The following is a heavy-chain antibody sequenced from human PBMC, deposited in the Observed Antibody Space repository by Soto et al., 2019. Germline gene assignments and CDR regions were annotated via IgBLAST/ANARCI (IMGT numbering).Heavy chain of an antibody. Sequence: GGSLRLSCAASGFTFSDYGMSWVRQAPGKGLEWVSAISGSGSTFYADSVKGRFTISRDSSKNTLFLQMNSLRAQDTAVYYCAKDYLRWAQPWRQGTLVTVSS. J-gene: IGHJ5*02. V-gene: IGHV3-23*01. D-gene: IGHD1-26*01. CDR3: AKDYLRWAQP. CDR1: GFTFSDYG. CDR2: ISGSGST.